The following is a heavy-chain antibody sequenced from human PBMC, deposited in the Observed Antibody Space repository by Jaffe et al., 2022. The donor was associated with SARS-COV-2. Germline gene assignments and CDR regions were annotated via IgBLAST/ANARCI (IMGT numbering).Heavy chain of an antibody. CDR1: GFTFSNFW. CDR3: ARTLWTGTDDGARDF. CDR2: IKGDGRQK. D-gene: IGHD1-7*01. Sequence: EVQLVESGGGLVQPGGSLRLSCVASGFTFSNFWMSWVRQAPGKGLEWVARIKGDGRQKDHVDSVKGRFTISRDNAKNSLFLQMNNLRAEDTAVYYCARTLWTGTDDGARDFWGQGTLVAVSS. V-gene: IGHV3-7*01. J-gene: IGHJ4*02.